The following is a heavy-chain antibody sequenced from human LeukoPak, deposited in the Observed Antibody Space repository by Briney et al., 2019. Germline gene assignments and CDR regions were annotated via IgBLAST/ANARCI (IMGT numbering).Heavy chain of an antibody. CDR2: ISRSSSYI. J-gene: IGHJ4*02. D-gene: IGHD1-26*01. CDR1: LVTPSSYS. V-gene: IGHV3-21*01. Sequence: GCPRLSCAPSLVTPSSYSMNRVPQAPGKGLEWVSSISRSSSYIYSADSVKGRFTISTDNAMNTQCLHINSLRAEGTAVHYPASDPSGSSSDWGEGSLVTVSS. CDR3: ASDPSGSSSD.